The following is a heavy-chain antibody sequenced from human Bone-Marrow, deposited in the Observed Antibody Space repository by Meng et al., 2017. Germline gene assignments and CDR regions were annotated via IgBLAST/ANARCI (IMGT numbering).Heavy chain of an antibody. Sequence: GGSLRLSCAASGFTFSSYAMGWVRQAPGKGLEWVSAISGSGGSTYYADSVKGRFTISRDNSKNTLYLQMNSLRAEDTAVYYCAKDRATMIVVANFDYWGQGTLVTVSS. D-gene: IGHD3-22*01. CDR2: ISGSGGST. CDR1: GFTFSSYA. CDR3: AKDRATMIVVANFDY. V-gene: IGHV3-23*01. J-gene: IGHJ4*02.